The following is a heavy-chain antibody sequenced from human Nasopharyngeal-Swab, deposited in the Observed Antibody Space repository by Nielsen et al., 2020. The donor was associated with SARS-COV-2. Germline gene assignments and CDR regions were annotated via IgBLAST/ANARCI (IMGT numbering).Heavy chain of an antibody. CDR1: GGSFSGYY. CDR2: INHSGST. D-gene: IGHD3-22*01. J-gene: IGHJ3*02. Sequence: GSLRLSCAVYGGSFSGYYWSWIRQPPGEGLEWIGEINHSGSTNYNPSLKSRVTISVDTSKNQFSLKLSSVTAADTAVYYCAREGPPWLSAFDIWGQGTMVTVSS. CDR3: AREGPPWLSAFDI. V-gene: IGHV4-34*01.